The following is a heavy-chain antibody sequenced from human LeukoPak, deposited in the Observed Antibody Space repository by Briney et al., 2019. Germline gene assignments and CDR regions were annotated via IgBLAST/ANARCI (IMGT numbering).Heavy chain of an antibody. CDR3: AKDIDYGDYGSCFDY. CDR2: ISGDGGST. J-gene: IGHJ4*02. D-gene: IGHD4-17*01. CDR1: GFTFDDYA. Sequence: GGSLRLSCAASGFTFDDYAMHWVRQAPGKGLEWVSLISGDGGSTYYADSVKGRFTISRDNSKNSLYLQTNSLRTEDTALYYCAKDIDYGDYGSCFDYWGQGTLVTVSS. V-gene: IGHV3-43*02.